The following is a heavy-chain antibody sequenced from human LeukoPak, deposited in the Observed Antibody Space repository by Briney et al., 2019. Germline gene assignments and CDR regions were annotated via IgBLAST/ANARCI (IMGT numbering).Heavy chain of an antibody. Sequence: GGSLRLSCVASGFTFSSYAMSWVRQAPGKGLEWVSAISGSGDTTYYAGSVKDQFTISRDNSKNTLYLQMNSLRVEDTAVYYCAKGRWHSNAGYFDYWGQGTLVTVSS. J-gene: IGHJ4*02. CDR3: AKGRWHSNAGYFDY. CDR1: GFTFSSYA. CDR2: ISGSGDTT. V-gene: IGHV3-23*01. D-gene: IGHD5-24*01.